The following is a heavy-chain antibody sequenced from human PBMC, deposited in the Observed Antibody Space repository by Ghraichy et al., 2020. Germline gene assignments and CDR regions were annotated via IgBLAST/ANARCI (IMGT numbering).Heavy chain of an antibody. J-gene: IGHJ4*02. CDR2: IYYSGST. Sequence: LRLSCTVSGGSISSGGYYWSWIRQHPGKGLEWIGYIYYSGSTYYNPSLKSRVTISVDTSKNQFSLKLSSVTAADTAVYYCAREKVYSSVDYWGQGTLVTVSS. CDR1: GGSISSGGYY. CDR3: AREKVYSSVDY. D-gene: IGHD6-25*01. V-gene: IGHV4-31*03.